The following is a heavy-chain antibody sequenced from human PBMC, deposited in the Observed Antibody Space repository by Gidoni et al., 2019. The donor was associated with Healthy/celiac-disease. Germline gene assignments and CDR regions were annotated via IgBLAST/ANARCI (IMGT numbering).Heavy chain of an antibody. V-gene: IGHV4-4*02. CDR1: GGSISSSNW. J-gene: IGHJ6*02. CDR2: IYHSGST. Sequence: QVQLQESGPGLVKPSGTLSLTCAVSGGSISSSNWWSWVRQPPGKGLEWIGEIYHSGSTNSNPSLKSRVTISVDKSKNQFSLKLSSVTAADTAVYYCAREWREEAGTIMDYYYYGMDVWGQGTTVTVSS. D-gene: IGHD6-19*01. CDR3: AREWREEAGTIMDYYYYGMDV.